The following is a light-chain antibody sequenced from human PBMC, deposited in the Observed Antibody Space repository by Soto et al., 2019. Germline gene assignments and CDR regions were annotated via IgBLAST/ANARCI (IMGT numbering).Light chain of an antibody. V-gene: IGKV1-39*01. J-gene: IGKJ4*01. CDR1: QSISSY. CDR2: AAS. CDR3: QQSYSTLLT. Sequence: DIQMNQSPSTLPASVGDRVTITCRASQSISSYLNWYQQKPGKAPKLLIYAASSLQSGVPSRFSGSGSGTDFTLTISSLQPEDFATYYCQQSYSTLLTFGGGTKVDIK.